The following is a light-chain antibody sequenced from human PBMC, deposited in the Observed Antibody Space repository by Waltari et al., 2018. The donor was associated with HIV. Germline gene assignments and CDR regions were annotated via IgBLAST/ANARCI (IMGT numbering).Light chain of an antibody. V-gene: IGLV2-23*01. CDR3: CSYAGSSTWV. CDR1: SRDVGSDNL. Sequence: QSALTQPASASGSPGQSLTIPCTGTSRDVGSDNLVTWYQQHPGTAPKLMAYEGSTRPSGVSILFAGSNSGNTASLTISGLHAEDEADYYCCSYAGSSTWVFGGGTKRTVL. CDR2: EGS. J-gene: IGLJ3*02.